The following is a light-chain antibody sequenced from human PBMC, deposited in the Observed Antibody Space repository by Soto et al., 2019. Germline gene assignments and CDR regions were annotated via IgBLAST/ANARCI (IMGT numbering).Light chain of an antibody. J-gene: IGLJ1*01. CDR3: CSYAGSYTHV. V-gene: IGLV2-11*01. CDR2: DVS. CDR1: SSDVGGYNY. Sequence: QSALTQPRSVSGSPGQSVTISCTGTSSDVGGYNYVSWYQQHPGKAPKLMIYDVSKRPSGVPDRFSGSKSGNTASLTISGLQAEDVAYYYCCSYAGSYTHVFGPGTNLTV.